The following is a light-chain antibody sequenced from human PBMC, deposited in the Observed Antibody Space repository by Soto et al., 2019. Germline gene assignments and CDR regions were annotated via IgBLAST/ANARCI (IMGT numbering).Light chain of an antibody. Sequence: QLTQSPSSRSASVGERVTITCRASQGISSYLAWYQQTPGKAPKLLIYAASTLQSGVPSRFSGSGSGTDFTLTISSLQPEDFATYYCQQLNSYPPTFGQGTKVDIK. V-gene: IGKV1-9*01. J-gene: IGKJ1*01. CDR1: QGISSY. CDR3: QQLNSYPPT. CDR2: AAS.